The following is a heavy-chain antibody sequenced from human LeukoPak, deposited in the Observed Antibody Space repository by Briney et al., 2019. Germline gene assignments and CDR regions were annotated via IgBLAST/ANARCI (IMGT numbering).Heavy chain of an antibody. Sequence: SVKVSCKASGGTFSSYAISWVRQAPGQGLEWMGGIIPIFGTANYAQKFQGRVTITADESTSTAYMELSSLRSEDTAVYYCAGAYQLLHRWGYYDYMDVWGKGTTVTVSS. D-gene: IGHD2-2*01. J-gene: IGHJ6*03. CDR1: GGTFSSYA. V-gene: IGHV1-69*13. CDR3: AGAYQLLHRWGYYDYMDV. CDR2: IIPIFGTA.